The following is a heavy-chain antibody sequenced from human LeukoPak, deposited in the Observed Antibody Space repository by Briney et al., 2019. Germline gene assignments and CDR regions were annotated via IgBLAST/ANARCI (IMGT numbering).Heavy chain of an antibody. Sequence: GGSLRLSCAASGFTFSSYAMSWVRQAPGKGLEWVSAISGSGSTTYYADSVKGRFTASRDNSKNTLYLQMNSLRAEDTAVYYCAKDLYYYGSDYWGQGTLVTVSS. J-gene: IGHJ4*02. CDR1: GFTFSSYA. CDR3: AKDLYYYGSDY. D-gene: IGHD3-10*01. V-gene: IGHV3-23*01. CDR2: ISGSGSTT.